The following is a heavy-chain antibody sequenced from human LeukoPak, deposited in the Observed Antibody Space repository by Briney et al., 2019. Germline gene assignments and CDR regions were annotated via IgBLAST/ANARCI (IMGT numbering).Heavy chain of an antibody. CDR3: AREPMVTTYGLDV. CDR2: IIPILGVA. J-gene: IGHJ6*02. CDR1: GGTFSNYA. V-gene: IGHV1-69*04. D-gene: IGHD4-17*01. Sequence: SVKVSCKASGGTFSNYAINWVRQAPGQGLEWMGRIIPILGVANYAQKFQDRVTITADKSTTTAYMELSSLRSEDTAVYYCAREPMVTTYGLDVRGQGTTVTVSS.